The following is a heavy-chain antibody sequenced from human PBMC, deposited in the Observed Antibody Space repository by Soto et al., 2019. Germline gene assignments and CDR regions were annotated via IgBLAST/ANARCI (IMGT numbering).Heavy chain of an antibody. CDR3: ARSEGYSYGPYYYGMDV. CDR2: IYPGDSDT. Sequence: GEPLKISSKGSGYSFTRYWVGWVRQMPGKGLEWMGIIYPGDSDTRYSPSFQGQVTISADKSISTAYLQWSSLKASDTAMYYCARSEGYSYGPYYYGMDVWGQGTTVTV. CDR1: GYSFTRYW. D-gene: IGHD5-18*01. J-gene: IGHJ6*02. V-gene: IGHV5-51*01.